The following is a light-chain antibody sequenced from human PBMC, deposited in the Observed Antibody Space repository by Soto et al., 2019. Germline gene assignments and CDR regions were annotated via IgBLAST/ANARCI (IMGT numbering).Light chain of an antibody. Sequence: DIQMTQFPSTLSASVGDRVTITCRASQSLNNWLAWYQQKPGNAPKLLIYKASNLESGGPSRFSGSGSGTEFPLTISILQPDDLAPYYCQQYNSYSWTFGQGTKVEIK. CDR2: KAS. CDR3: QQYNSYSWT. CDR1: QSLNNW. J-gene: IGKJ1*01. V-gene: IGKV1-5*03.